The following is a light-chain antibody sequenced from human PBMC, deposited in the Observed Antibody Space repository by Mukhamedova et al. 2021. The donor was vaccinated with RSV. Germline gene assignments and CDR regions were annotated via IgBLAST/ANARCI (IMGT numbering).Light chain of an antibody. CDR2: QIS. V-gene: IGKV2-24*01. CDR3: MQATQKRT. J-gene: IGKJ2*01. CDR1: VFRDGNTY. Sequence: VFRDGNTYLSWLQQRPDQPPRLLIYQISKRFSGVPDRFSGSGAGTDFTLKISRVEAEDVGIYYCMQATQKRTFGQGTKLEI.